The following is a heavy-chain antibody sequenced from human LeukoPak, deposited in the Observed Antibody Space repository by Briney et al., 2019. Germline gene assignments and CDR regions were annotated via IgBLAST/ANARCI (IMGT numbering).Heavy chain of an antibody. CDR1: GFTFSSYW. Sequence: PGGSLRLSCAASGFTFSSYWMSWVRQAPGKGLEWVANIKEDGSAKYYVDSVKGRFNISRDNAKSSAYLQMNSLRAEDTAVYYCAGDCSTRCPGNWGQGTLVTVSS. D-gene: IGHD2-2*01. V-gene: IGHV3-7*01. J-gene: IGHJ4*02. CDR2: IKEDGSAK. CDR3: AGDCSTRCPGN.